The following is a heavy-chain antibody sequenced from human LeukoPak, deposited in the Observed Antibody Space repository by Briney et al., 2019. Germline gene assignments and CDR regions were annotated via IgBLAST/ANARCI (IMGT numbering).Heavy chain of an antibody. J-gene: IGHJ4*02. CDR2: IRSKAYGGTT. Sequence: GGSLRLSCTASGFTFGDYAMSWVRQAPGKGLEWVGFIRSKAYGGTTEYAGSAKARVTISRDDSKSIAYLQMNSLKAEDTAVYYCTRDHGGTRTDYWGQGTLVTVSS. CDR1: GFTFGDYA. CDR3: TRDHGGTRTDY. D-gene: IGHD2-8*01. V-gene: IGHV3-49*04.